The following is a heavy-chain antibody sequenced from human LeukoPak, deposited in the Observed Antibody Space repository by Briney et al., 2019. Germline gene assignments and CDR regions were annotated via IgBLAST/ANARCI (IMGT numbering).Heavy chain of an antibody. Sequence: PSETLSLTCAVYGGSFSGYYWSWIRQPPGQGLEWIGEINHSGSTNYNPSLKSRVTISVDTSKNQFSLKLSSVTAADTAVYYCASLVVPAAIRGYYYYYYMDVWGKGTTVTVSS. J-gene: IGHJ6*03. CDR2: INHSGST. CDR3: ASLVVPAAIRGYYYYYYMDV. CDR1: GGSFSGYY. V-gene: IGHV4-34*01. D-gene: IGHD2-2*02.